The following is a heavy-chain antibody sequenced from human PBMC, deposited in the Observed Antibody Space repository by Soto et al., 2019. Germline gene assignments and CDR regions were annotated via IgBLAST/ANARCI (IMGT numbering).Heavy chain of an antibody. CDR2: IYYSGST. CDR3: ARDYPFDY. Sequence: PSETLSLTCAVSGYSISSGYYWGWLRQPPGKGLEWIGSIYYSGSTYYNPSLKSRVTISVDTSKNQFSLKLSSVTAADTAVYYCARDYPFDYWGQGTLVTVSS. CDR1: GYSISSGYY. J-gene: IGHJ4*02. V-gene: IGHV4-38-2*02.